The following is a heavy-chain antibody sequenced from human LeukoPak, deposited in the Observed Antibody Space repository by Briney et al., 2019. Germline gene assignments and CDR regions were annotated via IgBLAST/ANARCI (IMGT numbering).Heavy chain of an antibody. CDR1: GFTFSSYS. CDR3: ARGGGRGDYNERYYFDY. V-gene: IGHV3-21*01. Sequence: PGGSLRLSCAASGFTFSSYSMNWVRQAPGKGLEWVSSISSSSSYIYYADSVKGRLTISRDNAKNSLHLQMNSLRADDTAVYYCARGGGRGDYNERYYFDYWGQGTLVTVPS. CDR2: ISSSSSYI. D-gene: IGHD3-22*01. J-gene: IGHJ4*02.